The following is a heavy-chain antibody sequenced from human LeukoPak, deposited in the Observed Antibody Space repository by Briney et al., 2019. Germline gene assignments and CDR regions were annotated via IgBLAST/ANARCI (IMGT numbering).Heavy chain of an antibody. D-gene: IGHD3-10*01. V-gene: IGHV5-51*01. Sequence: GAALKISRKGSGYSFTSYWIGWVRQMPGQGLEWMGIIYPGNSDTSYSQSFQGQVTVSADQSISTAFLQWSSLKAADTAMYYCARPKGRGDAFDIWGHGTMVTVSS. J-gene: IGHJ3*02. CDR2: IYPGNSDT. CDR3: ARPKGRGDAFDI. CDR1: GYSFTSYW.